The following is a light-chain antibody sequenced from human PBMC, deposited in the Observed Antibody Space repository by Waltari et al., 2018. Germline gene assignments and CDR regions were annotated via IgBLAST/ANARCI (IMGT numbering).Light chain of an antibody. J-gene: IGKJ1*01. CDR2: AAS. CDR1: QTISRY. V-gene: IGKV1-39*01. Sequence: DIKMTETPSSTSASVGERFPITCRASQTISRYLNWYQQKPGKAPNLLIYAASSLQSGVPSRFSCSGSGRDFTLIITSLQPEYFATYYCQQSYSFTRTFGQGTKVEIK. CDR3: QQSYSFTRT.